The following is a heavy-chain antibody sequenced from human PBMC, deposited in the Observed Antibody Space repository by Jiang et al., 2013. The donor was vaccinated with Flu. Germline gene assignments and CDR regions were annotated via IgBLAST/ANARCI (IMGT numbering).Heavy chain of an antibody. CDR3: ATGLGYSSGLGGSWGTRFDP. D-gene: IGHD2-15*01. CDR2: INHSGST. V-gene: IGHV4-34*01. CDR1: SGSFSGYY. J-gene: IGHJ5*02. Sequence: LLKPSETLSLTCAVYSGSFSGYYWSWIRQAPGKGPEWIGEINHSGSTKSNPSLKSRVSISVDTSKNQFSLKLSSVTAADTAVYYCATGLGYSSGLGGSWGTRFDPWDQGTPVTVSS.